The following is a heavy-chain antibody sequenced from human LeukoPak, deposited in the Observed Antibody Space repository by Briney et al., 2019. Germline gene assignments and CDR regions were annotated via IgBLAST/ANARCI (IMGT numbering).Heavy chain of an antibody. CDR2: IIPIFGTA. Sequence: ASVKVSCKASGGTFSSYAISWARQAPGQGLEWMGGIIPIFGTANYAQKFQGRVTITTDESTSTAYMELSSLRSEDTAVYYCAIEVSYSSSSDIWGQGTMVTVSS. CDR1: GGTFSSYA. CDR3: AIEVSYSSSSDI. J-gene: IGHJ3*02. V-gene: IGHV1-69*05. D-gene: IGHD6-6*01.